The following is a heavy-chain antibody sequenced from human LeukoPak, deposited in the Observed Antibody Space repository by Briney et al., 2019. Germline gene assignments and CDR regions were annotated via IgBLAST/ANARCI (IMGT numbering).Heavy chain of an antibody. Sequence: ASVKVSCKASGYTFTGYYMHWVRQAPGQGLEWMGWINPNSGGTNYAQKFQGGVTMTRDTSISTAYMELSRLRSDDTAVYYCARDGVLRYFDWLLKNYYYMDVWGKGTTVTVSS. CDR1: GYTFTGYY. D-gene: IGHD3-9*01. CDR3: ARDGVLRYFDWLLKNYYYMDV. CDR2: INPNSGGT. V-gene: IGHV1-2*02. J-gene: IGHJ6*03.